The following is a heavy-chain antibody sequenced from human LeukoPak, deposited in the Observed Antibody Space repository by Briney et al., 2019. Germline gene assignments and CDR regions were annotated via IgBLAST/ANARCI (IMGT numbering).Heavy chain of an antibody. J-gene: IGHJ3*02. CDR2: FDPEDGET. V-gene: IGHV1-24*01. CDR1: GYTLTELS. D-gene: IGHD4-23*01. CDR3: ARDLATVVTPNRAFDI. Sequence: GASVKVSCKVSGYTLTELSMHWVRQAPGKGLEWMGGFDPEDGETIYAQKFQGRVTMTEDTSTDTAYMELSSLRSEDTAVYYCARDLATVVTPNRAFDIWGQGTMVTVSS.